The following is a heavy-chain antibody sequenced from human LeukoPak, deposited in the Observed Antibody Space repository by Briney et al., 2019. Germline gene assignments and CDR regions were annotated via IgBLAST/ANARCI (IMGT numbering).Heavy chain of an antibody. CDR3: ARLHYGGNYGYYYYYMDV. J-gene: IGHJ6*03. Sequence: SQTLSLTCAISGDSVSSNSAAWNWIRQSPSRGLEWLGRTYYRSKGYNDFAVSVKSRITINPDTSKNQFSLKLSSVTAADTAVYYCARLHYGGNYGYYYYYMDVWGKGTTVTISS. CDR1: GDSVSSNSAA. D-gene: IGHD4-23*01. CDR2: TYYRSKGYN. V-gene: IGHV6-1*01.